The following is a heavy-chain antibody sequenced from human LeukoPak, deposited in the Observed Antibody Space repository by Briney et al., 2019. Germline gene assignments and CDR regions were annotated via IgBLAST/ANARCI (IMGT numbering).Heavy chain of an antibody. CDR2: ISAYNGNT. CDR3: ARIQLWLRVYYYGMDV. J-gene: IGHJ6*02. Sequence: GASVKLSCKASGYTFTSYGISWVRQAPGQGLEWMGWISAYNGNTNYAQKLQGRVTMTTDTSTSTAYMELRSLRSDDTAVYYCARIQLWLRVYYYGMDVWGQGTTVTVSS. V-gene: IGHV1-18*01. CDR1: GYTFTSYG. D-gene: IGHD5-18*01.